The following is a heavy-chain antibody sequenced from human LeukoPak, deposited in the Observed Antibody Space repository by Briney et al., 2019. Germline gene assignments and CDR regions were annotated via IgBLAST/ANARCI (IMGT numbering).Heavy chain of an antibody. D-gene: IGHD2-15*01. J-gene: IGHJ4*02. V-gene: IGHV3-7*01. Sequence: PGGSLRLSCAASGFTFSSYWMSWVRQAPGKGLEWVANIKPDGREKYYVDSVKGRFTISRDNPKNSLYLQMNSLRAEDTAVYHCASPRGYCSGGSCPYYFDYWGQGTLVTVSS. CDR3: ASPRGYCSGGSCPYYFDY. CDR1: GFTFSSYW. CDR2: IKPDGREK.